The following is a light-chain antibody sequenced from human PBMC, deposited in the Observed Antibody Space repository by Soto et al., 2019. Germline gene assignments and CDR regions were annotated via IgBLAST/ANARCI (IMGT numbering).Light chain of an antibody. Sequence: EIVLTQSPGTLSLSPGERATLSCCASQSVSGNYLAWYQQKPGQAPRLLIYGAFNRATGIPDRFSGSGSGTDFTLTISRLEPEDFAVYYCQQYGTSPRTFGQGTKVDIK. CDR3: QQYGTSPRT. CDR1: QSVSGNY. CDR2: GAF. J-gene: IGKJ1*01. V-gene: IGKV3-20*01.